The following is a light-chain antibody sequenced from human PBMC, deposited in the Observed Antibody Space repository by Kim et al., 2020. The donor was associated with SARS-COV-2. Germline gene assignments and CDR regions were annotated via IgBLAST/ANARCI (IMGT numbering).Light chain of an antibody. CDR1: SSDVGGYNY. Sequence: QSALTQPASVSGSPGQSITISCTGTSSDVGGYNYVSWYQQHPGKAPKLMIYDVTNRPSGVSNRFSCSKSGNTASLTISGLQAEDEAVYYCSSFTSSTTLVFGGGTQLTVL. V-gene: IGLV2-14*03. CDR2: DVT. J-gene: IGLJ3*02. CDR3: SSFTSSTTLV.